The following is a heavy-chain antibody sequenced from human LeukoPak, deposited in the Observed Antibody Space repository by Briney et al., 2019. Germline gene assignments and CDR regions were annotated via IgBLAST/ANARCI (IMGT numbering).Heavy chain of an antibody. J-gene: IGHJ4*02. Sequence: GGSLRLSCAASGFIFSSYAMSWVRQAPGKGLEWVSAISGSGGSTYYADSVKGRFTISRDNSKNTLYLQMNSLRAEDTAVYYCATSPGEMATINYFDYWGQGTLVTVSS. CDR2: ISGSGGST. CDR3: ATSPGEMATINYFDY. CDR1: GFIFSSYA. D-gene: IGHD5-24*01. V-gene: IGHV3-23*01.